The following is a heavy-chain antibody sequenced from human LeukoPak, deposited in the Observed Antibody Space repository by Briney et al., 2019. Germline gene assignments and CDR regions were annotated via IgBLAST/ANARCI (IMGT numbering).Heavy chain of an antibody. D-gene: IGHD3-9*01. CDR3: ARDRVLRYFDWLFPWDAFDI. J-gene: IGHJ3*02. V-gene: IGHV1-69*13. CDR1: GYTFTSYY. Sequence: SVKVSCKASGYTFTSYYMHWVRQAPGQGLEWMGGIIPIFGTANYAQKFQGRVTITADESTSTAYMELSSLRSEDTAVYYCARDRVLRYFDWLFPWDAFDIWGQGTMVTVSS. CDR2: IIPIFGTA.